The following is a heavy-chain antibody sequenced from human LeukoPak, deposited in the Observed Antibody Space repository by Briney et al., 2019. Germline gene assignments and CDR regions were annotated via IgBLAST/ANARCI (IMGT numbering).Heavy chain of an antibody. CDR1: GGSISSSNW. D-gene: IGHD3-22*01. V-gene: IGHV4-4*02. CDR3: ARDGGSGYLRSFFDY. CDR2: IYHSGST. J-gene: IGHJ4*02. Sequence: PSGTLSLTCAVSGGSISSSNWWSWVRQPPGKGLEWIGEIYHSGSTNYNPSLKSRVTISVDKSKNQFSLKLSSVTAADTAVYYCARDGGSGYLRSFFDYWGQGTLVTVSS.